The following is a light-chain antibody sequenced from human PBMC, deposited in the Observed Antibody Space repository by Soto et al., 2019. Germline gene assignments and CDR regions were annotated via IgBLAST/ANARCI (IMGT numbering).Light chain of an antibody. CDR1: SSDVGGYNF. J-gene: IGLJ1*01. V-gene: IGLV2-14*01. Sequence: QSALTQPASVSGSPGQSITISCTGTSSDVGGYNFVAWYQQHPGKAPKIMIYDVTNRPSGVSNRFSGSKSGNTASLTISGXXXXXXXXXXCXSYTSSSTLVFGTGTKLTVL. CDR2: DVT. CDR3: XSYTSSSTLV.